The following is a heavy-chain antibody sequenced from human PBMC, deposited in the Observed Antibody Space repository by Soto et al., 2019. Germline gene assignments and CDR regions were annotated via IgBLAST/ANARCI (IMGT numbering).Heavy chain of an antibody. J-gene: IGHJ5*02. Sequence: GGSLRLSWAASGCTFSSYSMSWCRHALGKGLEWVANINQDGREQYYVDSVKGRFTIARDNAKNSLYLQMNSLGVEDTAVYYCTRAPASTPYDSWRQGPLVTVS. CDR3: TRAPASTPYDS. CDR1: GCTFSSYS. CDR2: INQDGREQ. V-gene: IGHV3-7*04. D-gene: IGHD3-16*01.